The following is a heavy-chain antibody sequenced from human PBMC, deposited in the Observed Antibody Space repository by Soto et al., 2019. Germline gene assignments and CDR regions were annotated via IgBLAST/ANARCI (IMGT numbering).Heavy chain of an antibody. D-gene: IGHD3-16*01. CDR3: ARDASRRYGGGDY. CDR1: GGSVSSGFYC. CDR2: IDSSGST. J-gene: IGHJ4*02. V-gene: IGHV4-31*03. Sequence: QVQLQESGPGLVKPSQTLSLTCTVSGGSVSSGFYCWSWIRQYPGKGLEWIGYIDSSGSTFYNPSLKSRVTISANTSKNQFSLQVGSVTAADTAVYYCARDASRRYGGGDYWGQGTLVTVSS.